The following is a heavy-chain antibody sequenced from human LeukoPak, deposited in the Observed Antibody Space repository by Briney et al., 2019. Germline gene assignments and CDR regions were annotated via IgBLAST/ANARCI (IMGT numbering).Heavy chain of an antibody. Sequence: QPGRSLRLSCAASGFTFSSYGMHWVRQAPGKGLEWVAVIWYDGSNKYYADSVKGRFTISRDNAKNSLYLQMNSLRADDTAVYYCARDPDDFWSGLLDYYYGMDVWGQGTTVTVSS. CDR3: ARDPDDFWSGLLDYYYGMDV. CDR1: GFTFSSYG. D-gene: IGHD3-3*01. J-gene: IGHJ6*02. V-gene: IGHV3-33*01. CDR2: IWYDGSNK.